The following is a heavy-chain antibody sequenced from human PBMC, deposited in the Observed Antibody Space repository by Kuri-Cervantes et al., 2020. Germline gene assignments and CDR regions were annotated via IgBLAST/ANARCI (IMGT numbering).Heavy chain of an antibody. CDR2: ISSSSSYI. Sequence: GGSLRLSCAASGFTFSIYVMSWVRQAPGKGLEWVSSISSSSSYIYYADSVKGRFTISRDNAKNSLYLQMNNLRAEDTAVYYCVSHFGVLIHYWGQGTQVTVSS. D-gene: IGHD3-3*01. V-gene: IGHV3-21*06. CDR1: GFTFSIYV. J-gene: IGHJ4*02. CDR3: VSHFGVLIHY.